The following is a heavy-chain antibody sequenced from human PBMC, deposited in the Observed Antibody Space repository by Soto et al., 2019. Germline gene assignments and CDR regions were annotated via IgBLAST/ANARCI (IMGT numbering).Heavy chain of an antibody. J-gene: IGHJ5*02. CDR3: ARVGYCSSTSCYHWFDP. CDR1: GGTFSSYA. CDR2: IIPIFGTA. Sequence: QVQLVQSGAEVKKPGSSVKVSCKASGGTFSSYAISWVRQAPGQGLEWMGGIIPIFGTANYAQTFQGRVTITADESTSTAYMELSSLRSEDTAVYYCARVGYCSSTSCYHWFDPWGQGTLVTVSS. V-gene: IGHV1-69*01. D-gene: IGHD2-2*01.